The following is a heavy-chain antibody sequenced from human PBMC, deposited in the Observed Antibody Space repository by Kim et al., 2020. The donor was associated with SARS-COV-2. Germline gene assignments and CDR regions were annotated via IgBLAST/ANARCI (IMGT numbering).Heavy chain of an antibody. V-gene: IGHV1-69*02. Sequence: AQKFQGRVTITADKSTSTAYMELSSLRSEDTAVYYCARGNAEASRSWFDPWGQGTLVTVSS. D-gene: IGHD6-13*01. CDR3: ARGNAEASRSWFDP. J-gene: IGHJ5*02.